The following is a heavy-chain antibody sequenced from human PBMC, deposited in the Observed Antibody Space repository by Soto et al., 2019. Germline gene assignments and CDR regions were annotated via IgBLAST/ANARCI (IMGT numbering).Heavy chain of an antibody. J-gene: IGHJ2*01. D-gene: IGHD6-13*01. CDR2: ISSSSSYT. CDR3: ARTIAAAGGRRYFDL. Sequence: QVQLVESGGGLVKPGGSLRLSCAASGFTFSDYYRSWIGQAPGKGREWVSYISSSSSYTNYADSVKGRFTISRDNAKNSLYLQMNSLRDEDTAVYHCARTIAAAGGRRYFDLWGRGTLVTVSS. V-gene: IGHV3-11*05. CDR1: GFTFSDYY.